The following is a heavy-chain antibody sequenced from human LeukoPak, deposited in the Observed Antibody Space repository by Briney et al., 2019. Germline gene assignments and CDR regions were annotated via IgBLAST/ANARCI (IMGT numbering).Heavy chain of an antibody. CDR1: GYTFTGYY. J-gene: IGHJ4*02. CDR3: TRDRYYYDNSGYYIY. CDR2: ISYNGYNE. D-gene: IGHD3-22*01. V-gene: IGHV3-30-3*01. Sequence: GASVKVSCKASGYTFTGYYMHWVRQAPGKGLEWVAVISYNGYNEYYADSVKGRFTISRDNSNNTLYLQMNSLRAEDTAVYYCTRDRYYYDNSGYYIYWGQGTLVTVSS.